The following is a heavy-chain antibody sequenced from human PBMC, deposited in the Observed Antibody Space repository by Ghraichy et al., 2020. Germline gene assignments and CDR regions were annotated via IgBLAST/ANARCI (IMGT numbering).Heavy chain of an antibody. CDR3: ATYIQRGMDV. CDR2: IWDNGDKS. CDR1: GVTSTTT. D-gene: IGHD5-18*01. V-gene: IGHV3-23*01. J-gene: IGHJ6*02. Sequence: GGSLRLSCIASGVTSTTTMAWFRQAPGKGLEWVSAIWDNGDKSPYADSVKGRFSISRDYSKSELFLQMSSLRAEDTAIYYCATYIQRGMDVWGQGTTVTVSS.